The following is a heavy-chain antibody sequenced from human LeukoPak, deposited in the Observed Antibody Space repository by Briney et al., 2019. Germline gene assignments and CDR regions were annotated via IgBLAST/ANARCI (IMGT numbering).Heavy chain of an antibody. CDR3: ARHATDGYNFGGPQDVDY. Sequence: SETLSLTCTVSGGSISSYYWSWIRQPAGKGLEWIGRIYTSGSTNYNPSLKSRVTISVDTSKNQFSLKLSSVTAADTAVYYCARHATDGYNFGGPQDVDYWGQGALVTVSS. CDR2: IYTSGST. D-gene: IGHD5-24*01. CDR1: GGSISSYY. J-gene: IGHJ4*02. V-gene: IGHV4-4*07.